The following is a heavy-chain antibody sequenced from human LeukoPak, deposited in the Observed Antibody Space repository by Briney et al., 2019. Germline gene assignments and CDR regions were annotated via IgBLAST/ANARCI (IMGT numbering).Heavy chain of an antibody. CDR3: ASWYSSGWALEYYFDY. V-gene: IGHV3-74*03. CDR2: INSDGSVT. J-gene: IGHJ4*02. Sequence: PGGSLRLSCAASGFTFSSYWMHWVRQIPGKGLVWVSRINSDGSVTTYADSVKGRFTTSRDNAKNTLYLQMNSLRAEDTAVYYCASWYSSGWALEYYFDYWGQGTLVTVSS. CDR1: GFTFSSYW. D-gene: IGHD6-19*01.